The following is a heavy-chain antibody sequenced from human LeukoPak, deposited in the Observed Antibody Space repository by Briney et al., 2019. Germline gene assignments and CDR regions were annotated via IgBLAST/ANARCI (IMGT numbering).Heavy chain of an antibody. D-gene: IGHD2-15*01. J-gene: IGHJ4*02. V-gene: IGHV4-59*01. CDR1: GGSISSYY. Sequence: PSETLSLTCTVSGGSISSYYWSWIRQPPGKGLEWIGYINYSGSTNYNPSLKSRVTISVDTSKNQFSLKLSSVTAADTAVYYCARGVAYFDYWGQGTLVTVSS. CDR3: ARGVAYFDY. CDR2: INYSGST.